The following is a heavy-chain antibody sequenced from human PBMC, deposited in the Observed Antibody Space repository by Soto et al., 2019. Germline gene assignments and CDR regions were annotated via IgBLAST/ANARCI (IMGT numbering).Heavy chain of an antibody. CDR1: GYNFGAYW. CDR3: ARRSDYDRGGYSDFDY. J-gene: IGHJ4*02. CDR2: IYPGDSDT. V-gene: IGHV5-51*01. Sequence: PGESLKISCQGSGYNFGAYWIAWVRQMPGKGLEWMGIIYPGDSDTRYSPSFQGQVSISADKSSSTAYLQWSSLKASDTARYYCARRSDYDRGGYSDFDYWGQGTRVIVSS. D-gene: IGHD3-22*01.